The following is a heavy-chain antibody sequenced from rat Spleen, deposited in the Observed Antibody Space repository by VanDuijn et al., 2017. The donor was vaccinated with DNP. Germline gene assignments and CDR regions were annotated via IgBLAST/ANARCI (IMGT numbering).Heavy chain of an antibody. CDR1: GFTFRDYG. J-gene: IGHJ3*01. Sequence: EVQLVESGGGLVQPGRSMKLSCVASGFTFRDYGMAWVLQAPTKGLEWVASISYDGGNTNYPDSVKGRFTISRDNAENTVYLQMNSLRSEDTATYYCAKGGDYGGFAYWGQGTLVTVSS. CDR2: ISYDGGNT. V-gene: IGHV5S13*01. CDR3: AKGGDYGGFAY. D-gene: IGHD1-11*01.